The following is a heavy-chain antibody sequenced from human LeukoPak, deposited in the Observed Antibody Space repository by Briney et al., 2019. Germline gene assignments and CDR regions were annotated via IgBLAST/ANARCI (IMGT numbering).Heavy chain of an antibody. CDR1: RYTFTGYY. V-gene: IGHV1-2*02. J-gene: IGHJ4*02. CDR2: INPNSGGT. D-gene: IGHD2-2*02. Sequence: GPSVKVSCKASRYTFTGYYMHWVRQPPGQGREWMVLINPNSGGTNYAQKFQGRVTMTRDTSISTAYMELSRLRSDDTAVYYCAREYCSSTSCYSYFDYWGQGTLVTVSS. CDR3: AREYCSSTSCYSYFDY.